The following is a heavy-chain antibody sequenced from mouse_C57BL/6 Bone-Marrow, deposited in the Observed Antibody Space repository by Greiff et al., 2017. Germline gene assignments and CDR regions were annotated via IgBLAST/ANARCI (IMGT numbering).Heavy chain of an antibody. Sequence: EVQLQESGGGLVQPKGSLKLSCAASGFTFNTYAMHWVRQAPGKGLEWVARRRSKSSNYATYYADSVKDRFTISRDDSQSMLYIQMNNLKTEDTAMYYCVRLSGFAYWGQGTLVTVSA. V-gene: IGHV10-3*01. CDR2: RRSKSSNYAT. CDR1: GFTFNTYA. CDR3: VRLSGFAY. J-gene: IGHJ3*01.